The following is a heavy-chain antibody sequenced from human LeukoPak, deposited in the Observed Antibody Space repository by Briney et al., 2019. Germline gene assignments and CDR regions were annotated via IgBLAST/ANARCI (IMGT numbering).Heavy chain of an antibody. CDR1: GFTFSNYA. CDR2: ISPSGANT. CDR3: AKGWIQFPY. V-gene: IGHV3-23*01. J-gene: IGHJ4*02. Sequence: GGSLRLSCAASGFTFSNYAMSWVRQAPGRGMEWVSSISPSGANTYYADSVKGRFTISRDNSKNTLYLQMNSLRAEDTAVFYCAKGWIQFPYWGRGTLVTVSS. D-gene: IGHD5-18*01.